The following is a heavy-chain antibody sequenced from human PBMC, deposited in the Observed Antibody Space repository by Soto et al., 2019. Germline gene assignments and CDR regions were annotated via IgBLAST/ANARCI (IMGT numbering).Heavy chain of an antibody. CDR2: ISAYNGNT. J-gene: IGHJ6*02. V-gene: IGHV1-18*01. Sequence: SXKVSCKASGYTXSSYGIGWVRQAPGQGLEWMGWISAYNGNTNYAQKLQGRVTMTTDTSTSTAYMELRSLTSDETAVYSWARDPGEDSYYYYGMDVWGQGTTVTVSS. CDR3: ARDPGEDSYYYYGMDV. D-gene: IGHD2-15*01. CDR1: GYTXSSYG.